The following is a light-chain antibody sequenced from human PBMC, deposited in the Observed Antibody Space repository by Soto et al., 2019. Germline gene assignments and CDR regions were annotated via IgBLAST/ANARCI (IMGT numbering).Light chain of an antibody. J-gene: IGLJ3*02. CDR2: GST. CDR1: TSNIGRDT. Sequence: QSVLTQPPSASGTPGQRVTISCSGSTSNIGRDTVNWYQQLPGTAPRLLIYGSTQRPSGVPDRFSGSKSGTSASLAISGLQSEDEADYYCAVWDGSLNGWVFGGGTKLTVL. CDR3: AVWDGSLNGWV. V-gene: IGLV1-44*01.